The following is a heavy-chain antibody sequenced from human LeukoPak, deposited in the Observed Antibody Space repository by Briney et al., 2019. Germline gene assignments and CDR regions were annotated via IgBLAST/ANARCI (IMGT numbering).Heavy chain of an antibody. V-gene: IGHV4-30-4*01. Sequence: PSETLSLTCTVSGGSISSGDYYWSWIRQPPGEGLEWIGYIYYSGSTYYNPSLKSRVTISVDTSKNQFSLKLSSVTAADMAVSYCAREYYYGSGSYYNWFDPWGQGTRVTVSS. J-gene: IGHJ5*02. CDR1: GGSISSGDYY. D-gene: IGHD3-10*01. CDR2: IYYSGST. CDR3: AREYYYGSGSYYNWFDP.